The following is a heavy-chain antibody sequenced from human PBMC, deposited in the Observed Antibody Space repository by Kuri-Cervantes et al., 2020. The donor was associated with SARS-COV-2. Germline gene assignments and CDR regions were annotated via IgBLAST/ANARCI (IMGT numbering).Heavy chain of an antibody. CDR2: ISSSSSYT. J-gene: IGHJ4*02. Sequence: GESLKISCAASGFTFSDYYMSWIRQAPGKGLEWVSYISSSSSYTNYADSVKGRFTISRDNSKNILYLQMNSLRVEDTAVYYCARGRQWLALYYFDYWGQGTLVTVSS. D-gene: IGHD6-19*01. CDR1: GFTFSDYY. V-gene: IGHV3-11*06. CDR3: ARGRQWLALYYFDY.